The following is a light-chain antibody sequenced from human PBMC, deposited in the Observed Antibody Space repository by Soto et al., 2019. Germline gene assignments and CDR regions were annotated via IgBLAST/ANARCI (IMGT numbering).Light chain of an antibody. J-gene: IGLJ2*01. V-gene: IGLV2-14*01. CDR1: SSDVVDYNY. Sequence: QSVLTQPASVSGSPGQSITISCIGSSSDVVDYNYVSWYQQHPDKAPKLLIFEVSNRPSGVSGRFSGSKSGIAASLTVSGLQPEDEADYYCSSYSSTSPVLFGGGTQLTVL. CDR2: EVS. CDR3: SSYSSTSPVL.